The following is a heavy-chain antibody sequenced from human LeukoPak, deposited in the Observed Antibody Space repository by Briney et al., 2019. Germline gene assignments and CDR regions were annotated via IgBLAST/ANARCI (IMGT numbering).Heavy chain of an antibody. Sequence: GESLQISCQGSGYSLTSYWIGWVRQMPGKGLEWMGIIYPGDSDTRYSPSFQGQVTISADKSISTAYLQWSSLKASDTAMYYCARTYDSIDAFDIRGQGTMVTVSS. V-gene: IGHV5-51*01. D-gene: IGHD3-9*01. CDR3: ARTYDSIDAFDI. CDR1: GYSLTSYW. CDR2: IYPGDSDT. J-gene: IGHJ3*02.